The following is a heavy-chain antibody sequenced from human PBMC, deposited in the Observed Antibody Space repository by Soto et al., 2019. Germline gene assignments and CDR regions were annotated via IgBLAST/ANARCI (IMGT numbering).Heavy chain of an antibody. CDR1: GFTFSSYA. D-gene: IGHD2-2*01. J-gene: IGHJ6*02. CDR2: ISGSGGST. CDR3: AKALLRAQRVDGLVPAAYYYYYGMDV. Sequence: HPGGSLRLSCAASGFTFSSYAMSWVRQAPGKGLEWVSAISGSGGSTYYADSVKGRFTISRDNSKNTLYLQMNSLRAEDTAVYYCAKALLRAQRVDGLVPAAYYYYYGMDVWGQGTTVTVSS. V-gene: IGHV3-23*01.